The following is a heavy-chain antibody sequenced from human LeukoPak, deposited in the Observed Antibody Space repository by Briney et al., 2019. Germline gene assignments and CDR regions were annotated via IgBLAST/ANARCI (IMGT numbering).Heavy chain of an antibody. Sequence: GESLKISCKGSGYSFPNYWIGWVRQMPGKGLEWMGIIYPGDSHTRYSPSFQDQVTISVDKSISTAYLQWSSLKASDTAMYYCARGPYTYTSSATLGSYNWFDPWGQGSLVTVSS. V-gene: IGHV5-51*01. D-gene: IGHD2-2*02. J-gene: IGHJ5*02. CDR2: IYPGDSHT. CDR3: ARGPYTYTSSATLGSYNWFDP. CDR1: GYSFPNYW.